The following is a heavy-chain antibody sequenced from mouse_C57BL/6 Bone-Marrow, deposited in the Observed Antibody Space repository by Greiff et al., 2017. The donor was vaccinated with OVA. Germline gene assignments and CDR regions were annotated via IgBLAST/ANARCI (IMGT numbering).Heavy chain of an antibody. Sequence: QVQLQQPGAELVMPGASVKLSCKASGYTFTSYWMHWVKQRPGQGLEWIGEIDPSDSYTNYNQKFKGKSTLTVDKSSSTAYMQLSSLTSEDSAVYYCALYHWYFDVWGTGTTVTVSS. CDR3: ALYHWYFDV. D-gene: IGHD5-1*01. CDR2: IDPSDSYT. V-gene: IGHV1-69*01. J-gene: IGHJ1*03. CDR1: GYTFTSYW.